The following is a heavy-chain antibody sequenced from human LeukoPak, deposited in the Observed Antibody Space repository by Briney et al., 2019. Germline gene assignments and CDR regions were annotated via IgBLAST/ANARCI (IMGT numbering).Heavy chain of an antibody. J-gene: IGHJ3*02. CDR2: ISRSGSST. D-gene: IGHD2-21*02. CDR1: GFTFSDYY. Sequence: KPGGSLRLSCAASGFTFSDYYMSWIRQAPGKGLEWISYISRSGSSTNYADSVRGRFTISRDNAKNSLYLQMNRLRAEDTAVYYCARDPATIDVVTEMNGFDIWGQGTMVTVSS. CDR3: ARDPATIDVVTEMNGFDI. V-gene: IGHV3-11*05.